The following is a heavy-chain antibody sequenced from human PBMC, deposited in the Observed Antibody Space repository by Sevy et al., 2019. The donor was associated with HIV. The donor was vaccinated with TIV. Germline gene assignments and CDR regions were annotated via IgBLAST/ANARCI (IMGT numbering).Heavy chain of an antibody. Sequence: GGSLRLSCAASEFTFSSYSMNWVRQAPGKGLEWVSSISSSSSYIYYADSVKGRFTISRDNAKNSLYLQMNSLRAEDTAVYYCARDKRDGLDYWGQGTLVTVSS. V-gene: IGHV3-21*01. CDR3: ARDKRDGLDY. CDR1: EFTFSSYS. J-gene: IGHJ4*02. CDR2: ISSSSSYI.